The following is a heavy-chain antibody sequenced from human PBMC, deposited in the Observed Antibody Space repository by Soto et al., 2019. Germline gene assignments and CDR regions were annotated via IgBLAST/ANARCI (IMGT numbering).Heavy chain of an antibody. CDR1: GFTFSSYG. D-gene: IGHD3-22*01. Sequence: QVQLVESGGGVVQPGRSLRLSCAASGFTFSSYGIHWVRQAPGKGLEWVAVISYDGSNRYYADSVKGRITISRDNSKNTLDLQMNSLRAEDTAVYYCAKGGYYDSSGYLGWLDYWGQGILVTVSS. J-gene: IGHJ4*02. V-gene: IGHV3-30*18. CDR3: AKGGYYDSSGYLGWLDY. CDR2: ISYDGSNR.